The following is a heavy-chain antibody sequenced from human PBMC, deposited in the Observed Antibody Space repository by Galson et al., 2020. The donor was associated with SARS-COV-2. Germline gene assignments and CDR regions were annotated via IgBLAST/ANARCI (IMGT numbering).Heavy chain of an antibody. V-gene: IGHV3-30*04. Sequence: GGSLRLSSAASGFTFSSYAMHWVRQAPGKGLEWVAAISSDGSNKYYADSVKGRFTISRDNSKNTLYLQMNSLRAEDTAVYYCASASVNYSPFDYWGQGTLVTVSS. D-gene: IGHD4-4*01. CDR2: ISSDGSNK. CDR1: GFTFSSYA. J-gene: IGHJ4*02. CDR3: ASASVNYSPFDY.